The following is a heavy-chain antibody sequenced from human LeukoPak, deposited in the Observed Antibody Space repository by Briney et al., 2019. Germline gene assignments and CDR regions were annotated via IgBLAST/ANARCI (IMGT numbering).Heavy chain of an antibody. D-gene: IGHD6-13*01. V-gene: IGHV3-7*01. Sequence: GGSLRLSCAASGFTFSTYWMSWVRQAPGKGLEWVANIKQDGSEKYYIDSVKGRFTISRDNAKNSLYLQMNSLRAEDTAMYYCARDSVGNDYWGQGTLVTVSS. J-gene: IGHJ4*02. CDR2: IKQDGSEK. CDR3: ARDSVGNDY. CDR1: GFTFSTYW.